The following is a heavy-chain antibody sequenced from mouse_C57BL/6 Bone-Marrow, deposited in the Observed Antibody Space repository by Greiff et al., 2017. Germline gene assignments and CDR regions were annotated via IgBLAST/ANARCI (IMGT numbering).Heavy chain of an antibody. CDR2: INPSTGGT. CDR3: ARSVFFDY. V-gene: IGHV1-42*01. J-gene: IGHJ2*01. Sequence: DVKLQESGPELVKPGASVKISCKASGYSFTGYYMNWVKQSPEKSLEWIGEINPSTGGTTYNQKFKAKATLTVDKSSSTAYMQLKSLTSEDSAVYYCARSVFFDYWGQGTTLTVSS. CDR1: GYSFTGYY.